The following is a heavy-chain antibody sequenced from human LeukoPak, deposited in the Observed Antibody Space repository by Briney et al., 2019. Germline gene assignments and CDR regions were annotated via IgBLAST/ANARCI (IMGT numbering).Heavy chain of an antibody. V-gene: IGHV3-73*01. CDR2: IRSKANSYAT. J-gene: IGHJ4*02. CDR1: GFTFSGPA. CDR3: TSMATISPFDY. D-gene: IGHD5-24*01. Sequence: GGSLRLSCAASGFTFSGPAMHWVRQASGKGLEWVGRIRSKANSYATAYAASVKGSFTISRDDSKNTAYPQMNSLKTEDTAVYYCTSMATISPFDYWGQGTLVTVSS.